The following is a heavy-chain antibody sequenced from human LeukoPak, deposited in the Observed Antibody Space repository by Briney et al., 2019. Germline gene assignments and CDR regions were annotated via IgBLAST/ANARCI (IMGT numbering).Heavy chain of an antibody. V-gene: IGHV4-4*07. J-gene: IGHJ6*03. CDR3: ARHSSSWAEYYYYYYMDV. Sequence: SETLSLTCTVSGGSISSYYWSSIRQPAGKGLEWIGRIYTSGSTNYNPSLKSRVTMSVDTSKNQFSLKLSSVTAADTAVYYCARHSSSWAEYYYYYYMDVWGKGTTVTVSS. CDR2: IYTSGST. D-gene: IGHD6-13*01. CDR1: GGSISSYY.